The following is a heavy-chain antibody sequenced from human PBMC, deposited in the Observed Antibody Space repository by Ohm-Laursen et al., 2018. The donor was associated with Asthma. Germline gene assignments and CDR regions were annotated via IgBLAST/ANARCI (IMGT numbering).Heavy chain of an antibody. CDR2: ISYDGSNK. Sequence: SLRLSCAASGFTFSSYGMHWVRQAPGKGLEWVAVISYDGSNKYYADSVKGRFTISRDNSKNKLYLQMNSLRAEDTAVYYCAKDVGSSIAAPTAYGMDVWGQGTTVTVSS. CDR1: GFTFSSYG. CDR3: AKDVGSSIAAPTAYGMDV. D-gene: IGHD6-6*01. V-gene: IGHV3-30*18. J-gene: IGHJ6*02.